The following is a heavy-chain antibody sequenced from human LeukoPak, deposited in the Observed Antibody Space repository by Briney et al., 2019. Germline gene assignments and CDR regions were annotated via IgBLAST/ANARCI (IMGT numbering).Heavy chain of an antibody. V-gene: IGHV4-59*01. CDR3: ARVDYDSSGYYFDY. J-gene: IGHJ4*02. CDR1: GGSISSYY. CDR2: IYYSGST. Sequence: SETLPLTCTVSGGSISSYYWSWIRQPPGKGLEWIGYIYYSGSTNYNPSLKSRVTISVDTSKNQFSLKLSSVTAADTAVYYCARVDYDSSGYYFDYWGQGTLVTVSS. D-gene: IGHD3-22*01.